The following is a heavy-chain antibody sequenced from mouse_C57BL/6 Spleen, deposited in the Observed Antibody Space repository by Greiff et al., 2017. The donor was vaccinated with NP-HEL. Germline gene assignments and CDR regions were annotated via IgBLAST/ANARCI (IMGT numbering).Heavy chain of an antibody. Sequence: EVQLQQSGPGLVKPSQSLSLPCSVTGYSITSGYYWNWIRQFPGNKLEWMGYISYDGSNNYNPSLKNRISITRDTSKNQFFLKLNSVTNEDTATYYCARQGGSITTVVAFDYWGQGTTLTVSS. J-gene: IGHJ2*01. V-gene: IGHV3-6*01. CDR3: ARQGGSITTVVAFDY. CDR2: ISYDGSN. CDR1: GYSITSGYY. D-gene: IGHD1-1*01.